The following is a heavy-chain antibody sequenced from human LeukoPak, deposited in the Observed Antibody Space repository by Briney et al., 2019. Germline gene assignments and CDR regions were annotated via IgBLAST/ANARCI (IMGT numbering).Heavy chain of an antibody. CDR3: ARPKYSSSWYVPPDFDY. J-gene: IGHJ4*02. CDR2: ISAYNGNT. V-gene: IGHV1-18*01. Sequence: ASVKVSCKASGYTFTSYGISWERQAPGQGLEWMGWISAYNGNTNYAQKLQGRVTMTTDTSTSTAYMELRSLRSDDTAVYYCARPKYSSSWYVPPDFDYWGQGTLVTVSS. D-gene: IGHD6-13*01. CDR1: GYTFTSYG.